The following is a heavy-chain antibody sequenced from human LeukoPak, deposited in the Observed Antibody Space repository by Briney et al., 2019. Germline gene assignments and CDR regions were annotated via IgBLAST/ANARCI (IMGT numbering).Heavy chain of an antibody. J-gene: IGHJ5*02. CDR3: AREAGFGDNWFDP. D-gene: IGHD1-14*01. CDR2: ISNSGDTV. CDR1: GFTFSSYW. V-gene: IGHV3-48*04. Sequence: PGGSLRLSCAVSGFTFSSYWMSWVRQAPGRGLEWLSYISNSGDTVYYADSVKGRFTISRDNAQNSLYLQMNNPRAEDTALYYCAREAGFGDNWFDPWGQGTLVTVSS.